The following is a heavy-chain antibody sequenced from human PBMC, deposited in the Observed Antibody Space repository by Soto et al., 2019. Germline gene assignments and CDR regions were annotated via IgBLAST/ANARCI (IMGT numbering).Heavy chain of an antibody. V-gene: IGHV3-74*01. J-gene: IGHJ4*02. CDR3: VRASLVVAAATREDY. CDR2: INSDGSST. Sequence: EVQLVESGGGLVQPGGSLRLSCAASGFTFSSYWMHWVRQAPGKGLVWVSRINSDGSSTSYADSVKGRFTISRDNAKNKLYLQVNSLRAEDTAVYYCVRASLVVAAATREDYWGQGTLVTVSS. CDR1: GFTFSSYW. D-gene: IGHD2-15*01.